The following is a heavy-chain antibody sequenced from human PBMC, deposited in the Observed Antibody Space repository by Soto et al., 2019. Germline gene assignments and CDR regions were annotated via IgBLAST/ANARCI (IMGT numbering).Heavy chain of an antibody. D-gene: IGHD1-26*01. V-gene: IGHV1-2*02. CDR3: ARGPYRNCFAP. CDR2: INPNSGDT. CDR1: GYTFTAYY. J-gene: IGHJ5*02. Sequence: GASVKVSCKASGYTFTAYYIHWVRQAPGQGLEWMGWINPNSGDTTSARKFQGRVTMTRDTSITTVYMVLSRLRTDDTAVYYCARGPYRNCFAPWGQGTLVTVSS.